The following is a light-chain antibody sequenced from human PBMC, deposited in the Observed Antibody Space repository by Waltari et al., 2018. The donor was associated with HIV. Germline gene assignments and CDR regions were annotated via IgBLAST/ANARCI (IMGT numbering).Light chain of an antibody. Sequence: QSVLTQPPSASGTPGQRVTISCSGGSSNIGSNSVHWYQQLPGTAPRLFLYSTNQRPSRVPDRFLGSKSCTSASLAISGLQSEDEADYYCATWDDTLNGVIFGGGTKLTVL. CDR3: ATWDDTLNGVI. J-gene: IGLJ2*01. V-gene: IGLV1-44*01. CDR1: SSNIGSNS. CDR2: STN.